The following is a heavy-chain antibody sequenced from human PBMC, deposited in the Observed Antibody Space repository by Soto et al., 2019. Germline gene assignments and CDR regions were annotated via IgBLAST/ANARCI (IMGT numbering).Heavy chain of an antibody. D-gene: IGHD5-12*01. V-gene: IGHV1-46*01. CDR2: INPSGGST. J-gene: IGHJ2*01. Sequence: QVQLVQSGAEVKKPGASVKVSCKASGYTFTSYYMHWVRQAPGQGLVWMGIINPSGGSTSYAQKFQGRVTMTRDTSTSTVYMELSSLRSEATAVYDCAREMATIRWYFDLWGRGTLVTVSS. CDR1: GYTFTSYY. CDR3: AREMATIRWYFDL.